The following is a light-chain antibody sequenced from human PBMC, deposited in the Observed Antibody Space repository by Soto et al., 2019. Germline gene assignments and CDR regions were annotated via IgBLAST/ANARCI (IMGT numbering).Light chain of an antibody. CDR1: SSVVGGYNF. V-gene: IGLV2-14*03. J-gene: IGLJ1*01. CDR3: TSYTTSTTYV. CDR2: DVS. Sequence: QSALTQPASVSGSPGQSITISCTGTSSVVGGYNFVSWYQHHPGKAPKLIIYDVSNQPSGVSNRFSGSKSGNTASLTISGLQAEDEADYYCTSYTTSTTYVFVTGTKVTVL.